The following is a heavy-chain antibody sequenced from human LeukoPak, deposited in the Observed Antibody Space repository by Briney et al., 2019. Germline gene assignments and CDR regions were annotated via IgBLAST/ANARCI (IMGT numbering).Heavy chain of an antibody. J-gene: IGHJ4*02. CDR3: AREGHYYDSSGYLTPFDY. Sequence: ASVKVSCKASGYTFTNFGISWVRQAPGQGLEWMGWISAYNGNTNYAQKLQGRVTVTTDTSTSTAYMELRSLRSDDTAVYYCAREGHYYDSSGYLTPFDYWGQGTLVTVSS. V-gene: IGHV1-18*01. CDR1: GYTFTNFG. D-gene: IGHD3-22*01. CDR2: ISAYNGNT.